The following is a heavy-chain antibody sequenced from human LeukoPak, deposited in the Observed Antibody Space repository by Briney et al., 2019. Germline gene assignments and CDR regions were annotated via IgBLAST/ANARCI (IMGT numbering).Heavy chain of an antibody. CDR2: MNWNGGST. CDR3: ARHGYCSGRSCYENNLFDA. D-gene: IGHD2-15*01. Sequence: GGSLRLSCAVSGFTFYDYGMRWVRQAPGKGVEWVCGMNWNGGSTVYADSVKGRFTIYRDNAKNSLYLKRKSQRAGDRGLYYCARHGYCSGRSCYENNLFDAWGQGTLVTVSS. V-gene: IGHV3-20*04. J-gene: IGHJ5*02. CDR1: GFTFYDYG.